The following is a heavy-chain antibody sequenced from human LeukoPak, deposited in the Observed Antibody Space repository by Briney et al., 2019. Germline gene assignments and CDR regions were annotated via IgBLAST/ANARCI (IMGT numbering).Heavy chain of an antibody. D-gene: IGHD3-10*01. CDR1: EFLFSTYA. CDR3: ASDLSSVYYAFDI. Sequence: PGGSLRLSCTASEFLFSTYAMNWVRQAPGKGLEWVSVIGASGSSAYYADSVKGRFTISRDNSKTTLYLQMNSRRAEDTAVYYCASDLSSVYYAFDIWGQGTMVTVSS. CDR2: IGASGSSA. V-gene: IGHV3-23*01. J-gene: IGHJ3*02.